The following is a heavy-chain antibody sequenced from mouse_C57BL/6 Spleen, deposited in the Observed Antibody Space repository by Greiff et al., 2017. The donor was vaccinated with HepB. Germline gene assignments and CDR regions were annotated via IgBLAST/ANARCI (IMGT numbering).Heavy chain of an antibody. J-gene: IGHJ2*01. V-gene: IGHV1-50*01. CDR3: ARPHGYDGGVDY. D-gene: IGHD2-2*01. Sequence: VKLQQPGAELVKPGASVKLSCKASGYTFTSYWMQWVKQRPGQGLEWIGEIDPSDSYTNYNQKFKGKATLTVDTSSSTAYMQLSSLTSEDSAVYYCARPHGYDGGVDYWGQGTTLTVSS. CDR2: IDPSDSYT. CDR1: GYTFTSYW.